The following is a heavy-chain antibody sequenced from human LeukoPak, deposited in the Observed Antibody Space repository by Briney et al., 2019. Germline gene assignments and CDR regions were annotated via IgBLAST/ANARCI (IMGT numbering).Heavy chain of an antibody. D-gene: IGHD1-14*01. CDR1: GGSISSYS. CDR2: IYFSGNT. V-gene: IGHV4-59*08. J-gene: IGHJ2*01. CDR3: ASGTFDGPLYGTYWYFHV. Sequence: SETLSLTCTVSGGSISSYSWSWVRQPPGKGLEWIGYIYFSGNTNYNPSLKSRVTISVDTSKNQFSLQLTSVTAADTAVSYCASGTFDGPLYGTYWYFHVWGRGTLVTVSS.